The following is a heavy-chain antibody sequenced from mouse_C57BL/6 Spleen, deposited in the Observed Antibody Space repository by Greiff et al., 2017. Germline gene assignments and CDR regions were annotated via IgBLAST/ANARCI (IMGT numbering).Heavy chain of an antibody. Sequence: VQLQQSGPELVKPGASVKISCKASGYSFTGYYMNWVKQSPEKSLEWIGEINPSTGGTTYNQKFKAKATLTVDKSSSTAYMQLKSLTSVDSAVYYCARRRIYYDYEDAYWGQGTLVTVSA. D-gene: IGHD2-4*01. CDR3: ARRRIYYDYEDAY. CDR2: INPSTGGT. CDR1: GYSFTGYY. V-gene: IGHV1-42*01. J-gene: IGHJ3*01.